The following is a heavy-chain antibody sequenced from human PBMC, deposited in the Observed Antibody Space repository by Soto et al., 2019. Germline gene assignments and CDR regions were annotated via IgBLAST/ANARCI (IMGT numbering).Heavy chain of an antibody. CDR1: GYTFTGYY. Sequence: QVQLVQSGAEVKKPGASVKVSCKASGYTFTGYYMHWVRQAPGQGLEWMGWINPNSGGTNYAQKFQGWVTMTRDTSISTAYMELSRLRSDDTAVYYCARGATNRVPYYYYGMDVWGQGTTVTVSS. CDR3: ARGATNRVPYYYYGMDV. CDR2: INPNSGGT. J-gene: IGHJ6*02. D-gene: IGHD2-8*01. V-gene: IGHV1-2*04.